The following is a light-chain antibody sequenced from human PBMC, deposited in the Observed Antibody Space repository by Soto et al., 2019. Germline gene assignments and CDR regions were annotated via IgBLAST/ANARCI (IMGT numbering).Light chain of an antibody. Sequence: EIVLAQSPDTLSLSPGERATLSCRTSQSMSTNYLAWYQQKSGQPPRLLIYGASIRATGIPDRFSGSGSGTDFTLTNSRLEPEDFGVYFLYQDGCLPLPFGGGAKVEIK. CDR2: GAS. CDR3: YQDGCLPLP. V-gene: IGKV3-20*01. CDR1: QSMSTNY. J-gene: IGKJ4*01.